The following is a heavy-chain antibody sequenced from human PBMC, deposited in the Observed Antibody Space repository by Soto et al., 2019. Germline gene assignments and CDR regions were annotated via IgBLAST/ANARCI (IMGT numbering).Heavy chain of an antibody. CDR1: GFTVSNNY. D-gene: IGHD6-13*01. Sequence: EVQLVESGGGLIQPGGSLRLSCAASGFTVSNNYMRWVRQAPGKGLEWVSLIYSGGSTHYADSVKGRFTISRDNSKNTLYLQLNSLGVEDTAVYYCASDPPWIAAAGGGGWGQGTLVTVSS. V-gene: IGHV3-53*01. CDR2: IYSGGST. J-gene: IGHJ4*02. CDR3: ASDPPWIAAAGGGG.